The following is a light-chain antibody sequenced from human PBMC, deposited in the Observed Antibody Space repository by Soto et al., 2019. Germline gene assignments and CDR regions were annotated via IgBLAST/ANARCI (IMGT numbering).Light chain of an antibody. V-gene: IGKV3-11*01. CDR2: DAS. CDR3: QQRSNWTKYT. CDR1: QSVSSY. Sequence: EIVLTQSPATLSFAPGERATLSCRASQSVSSYLAWYQQKPGQAPRLLIYDASNRATGIPARFSGSGSGTAFTLTITSLEPEDFAVYYCQQRSNWTKYTFGQGTKLEIK. J-gene: IGKJ2*01.